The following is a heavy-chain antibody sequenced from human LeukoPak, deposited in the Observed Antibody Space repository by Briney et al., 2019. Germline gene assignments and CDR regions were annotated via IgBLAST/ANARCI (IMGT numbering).Heavy chain of an antibody. D-gene: IGHD6-19*01. CDR3: ARVLAVAVSDY. J-gene: IGHJ4*02. CDR1: GGSFSGYY. V-gene: IGHV4-34*01. Sequence: PSETLSLTCAVYGGSFSGYYWSWIRQPPGKGLEWIGEINHSGSTTYNPSLKSRVTISVDTSKNQFSLKLSSVTAADTAVYYCARVLAVAVSDYWGQGTLVTVSS. CDR2: INHSGST.